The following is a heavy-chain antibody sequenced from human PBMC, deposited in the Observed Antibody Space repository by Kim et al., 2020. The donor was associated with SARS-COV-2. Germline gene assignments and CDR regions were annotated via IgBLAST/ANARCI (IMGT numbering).Heavy chain of an antibody. CDR2: IRSKAYGGTT. V-gene: IGHV3-49*04. CDR1: GFTFGDYA. CDR3: TSSYCSSTSCRTSFDY. J-gene: IGHJ4*02. D-gene: IGHD2-2*01. Sequence: GGSLRLSCTASGFTFGDYAMSWVRQAPGKGLEWVGFIRSKAYGGTTEYAASVKGRFTISRDDSKSIAYLQMNSLKTEDTAVYYCTSSYCSSTSCRTSFDYWGQGTLVTVSS.